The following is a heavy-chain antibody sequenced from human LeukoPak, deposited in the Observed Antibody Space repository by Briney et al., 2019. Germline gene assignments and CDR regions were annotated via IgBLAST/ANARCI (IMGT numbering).Heavy chain of an antibody. J-gene: IGHJ4*02. V-gene: IGHV4-4*07. CDR1: GGSISSYS. Sequence: SETLSLTCTVSGGSISSYSWSWIRQPAGKGLEWIGRMYSSGSTKYNPSLKSRVTMSVDTSKNQISLKLTSVTAADTAIYYCARWSSGDNYYVDYWAREPWSPSPQ. D-gene: IGHD3-22*01. CDR2: MYSSGST. CDR3: ARWSSGDNYYVDY.